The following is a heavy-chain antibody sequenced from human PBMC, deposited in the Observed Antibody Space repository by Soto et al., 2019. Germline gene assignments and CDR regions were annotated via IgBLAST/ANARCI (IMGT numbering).Heavy chain of an antibody. CDR1: GFTFSAYY. J-gene: IGHJ4*02. D-gene: IGHD2-15*01. CDR2: ITNRGSTI. CDR3: ARDRGYCSGSTCYDYYFDY. V-gene: IGHV3-11*01. Sequence: GGSLRLSCAASGFTFSAYYMSWIRQAPGKGLEWISDITNRGSTISYAESVKGRFTVSRDNTKNLIYLEMNSLRAEDTAVYYCARDRGYCSGSTCYDYYFDYWGQGTLVTVSS.